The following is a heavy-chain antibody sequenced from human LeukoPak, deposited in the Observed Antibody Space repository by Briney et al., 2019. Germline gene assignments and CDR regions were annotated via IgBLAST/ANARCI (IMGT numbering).Heavy chain of an antibody. CDR2: IGNDGRMM. V-gene: IGHV3-48*03. CDR3: ARDASHFDSSGYFHNYYYGMDV. Sequence: GGSLRLSCAASGFTLSSHPMNWVRQAPGKGLEWVSYIGNDGRMMYYADSVKGRFTISRDSAKNSLYLQMNRLGADDTAVYYCARDASHFDSSGYFHNYYYGMDVWGQGTTVTVSS. J-gene: IGHJ6*01. D-gene: IGHD3-22*01. CDR1: GFTLSSHP.